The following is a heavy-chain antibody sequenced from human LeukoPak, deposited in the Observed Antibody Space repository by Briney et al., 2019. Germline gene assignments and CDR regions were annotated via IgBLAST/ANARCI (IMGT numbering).Heavy chain of an antibody. J-gene: IGHJ4*02. D-gene: IGHD3-22*01. CDR3: AKDVRDGSDGSGLGPDY. V-gene: IGHV3-23*01. CDR1: GFTLSSYV. CDR2: ISGTGDST. Sequence: GGSLRLSCAASGFTLSSYVMSWVRQAPGKGLEWVSAISGTGDSTNYAGSVKGRFTISRDNSKNTMYLQMNNLRAEDTAVYYCAKDVRDGSDGSGLGPDYWGQGTLVTVST.